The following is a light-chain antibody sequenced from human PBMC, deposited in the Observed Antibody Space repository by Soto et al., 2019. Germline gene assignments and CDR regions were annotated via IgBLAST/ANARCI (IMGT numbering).Light chain of an antibody. CDR3: SSYTSSSTLYV. J-gene: IGLJ1*01. CDR2: EVN. CDR1: SSDVGGYTY. V-gene: IGLV2-14*01. Sequence: QSALTQPSSLSVSPRQSITISFTGASSDVGGYTYVSCYQQHPGKAPKLMIYEVNNRPSGVSNRFSGSKSGNTASLTISGLQAEDEADYYCSSYTSSSTLYVFGTGTKVTVL.